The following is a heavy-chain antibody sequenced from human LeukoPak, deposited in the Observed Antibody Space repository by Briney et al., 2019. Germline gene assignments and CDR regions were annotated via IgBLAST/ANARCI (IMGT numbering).Heavy chain of an antibody. J-gene: IGHJ4*02. Sequence: GGSLRLSCAASGFSFSTYAMSWVRQAPGRGLEWVSAISATGGSTYYADSVKGRFTISRDNSKNTLYLQINTLRAEDRAVYYCANRPLDYWGQGTLVTVSS. V-gene: IGHV3-23*01. CDR1: GFSFSTYA. CDR3: ANRPLDY. CDR2: ISATGGST.